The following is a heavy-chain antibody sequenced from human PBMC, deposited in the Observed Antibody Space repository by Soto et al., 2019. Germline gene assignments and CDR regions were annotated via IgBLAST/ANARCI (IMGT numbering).Heavy chain of an antibody. J-gene: IGHJ4*02. CDR3: AKVGNDFWSGYWPDFDY. CDR2: ISYDGSNK. D-gene: IGHD3-3*01. V-gene: IGHV3-30*18. CDR1: GLTFSSYG. Sequence: QVQLVESGGGVVQPGRSLRLSCAASGLTFSSYGMHWVRQAPGKGLEWVAVISYDGSNKYYADSVKGRFTISRDNSKNTLYLQMNSLRAEDTAVYYCAKVGNDFWSGYWPDFDYWGQGTLVTVSS.